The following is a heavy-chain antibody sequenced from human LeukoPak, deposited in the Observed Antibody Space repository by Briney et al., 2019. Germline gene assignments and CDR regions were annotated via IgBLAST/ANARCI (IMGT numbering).Heavy chain of an antibody. V-gene: IGHV4-61*09. CDR1: GGSISSGSYY. Sequence: PSETLSLTCTVYGGSISSGSYYWNWIRQPAGKRLEWLGHVFTRGTTNYNASLEGRLTISLDTARNQFSLYLSSVTAADTAMYFCARSSLAVYFDYWGQGTLVTASS. J-gene: IGHJ4*02. CDR2: VFTRGTT. D-gene: IGHD6-19*01. CDR3: ARSSLAVYFDY.